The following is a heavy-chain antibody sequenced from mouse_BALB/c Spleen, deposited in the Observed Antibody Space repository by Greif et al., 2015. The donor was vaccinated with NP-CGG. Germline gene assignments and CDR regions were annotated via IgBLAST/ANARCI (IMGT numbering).Heavy chain of an antibody. Sequence: QVQLQQSGAELVRPGSSVKISCKASGYAFSSYWMNWVKQRPGQGLEWIGQIYPGDGDTNYNGKFKGKATLTADKSSSTAYMQLSSLTSEDSAVYFCASPGYGNYWFAYWGQGTLVTVSA. CDR3: ASPGYGNYWFAY. D-gene: IGHD2-10*02. J-gene: IGHJ3*01. CDR2: IYPGDGDT. V-gene: IGHV1-80*01. CDR1: GYAFSSYW.